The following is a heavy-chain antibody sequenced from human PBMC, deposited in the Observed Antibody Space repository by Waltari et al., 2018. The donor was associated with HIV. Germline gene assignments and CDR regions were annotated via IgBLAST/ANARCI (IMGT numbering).Heavy chain of an antibody. CDR3: ARGGAMVRGIYYYYYGMDV. J-gene: IGHJ6*02. V-gene: IGHV3-66*01. CDR1: GFTVSDHY. D-gene: IGHD3-10*01. Sequence: EVQVVESGGGLVQPGGSLRLSCAASGFTVSDHYMSWVRLAPGKGLDWVSVFYRGGSTYYAESVQGRFTISRDNSKNTVSLQMNSLRVEDTAVYYCARGGAMVRGIYYYYYGMDVWGRGTTVTVSS. CDR2: FYRGGST.